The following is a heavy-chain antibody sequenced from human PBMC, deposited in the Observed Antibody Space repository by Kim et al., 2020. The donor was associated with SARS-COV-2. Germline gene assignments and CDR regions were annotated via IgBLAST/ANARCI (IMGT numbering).Heavy chain of an antibody. CDR2: IYYSGST. Sequence: ETLSLTCTVSGGSISSSSYYWGWIRQPPGKGLEWIGSIYYSGSTYYNPSLKSRVTISVDTSKNQFSLKLSSVTAADTAVYYCARRGLYYDFWSGYYKGGFFDYWGQGTLVTVSS. V-gene: IGHV4-39*01. CDR1: GGSISSSSYY. J-gene: IGHJ4*02. D-gene: IGHD3-3*01. CDR3: ARRGLYYDFWSGYYKGGFFDY.